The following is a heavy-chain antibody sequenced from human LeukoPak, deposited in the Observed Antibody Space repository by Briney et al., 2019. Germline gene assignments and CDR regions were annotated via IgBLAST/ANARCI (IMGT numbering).Heavy chain of an antibody. CDR1: GGSISSGDYY. CDR3: ARVGSGSSISIFDY. J-gene: IGHJ4*02. CDR2: IYYSGST. Sequence: PSQTLSLTCTVSGGSISSGDYYWSWIRQPPGKGLEWIGYIYYSGSTYYNPSLKSRVTISVDTSKNQFSLKLSSVTAADTAVYYCARVGSGSSISIFDYWGQGTLVTVS. V-gene: IGHV4-30-4*01. D-gene: IGHD6-6*01.